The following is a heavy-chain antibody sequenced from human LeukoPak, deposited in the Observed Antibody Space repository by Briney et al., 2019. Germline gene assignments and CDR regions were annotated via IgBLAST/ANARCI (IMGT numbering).Heavy chain of an antibody. CDR3: ASPLYSSGYDY. Sequence: PGGSLRLSCAAPGFTLSNYAMSWVRQAPGKGLEWVSGMSVSGGTSYVDSVKGRFTISRDSSKNILFLQMSSLRAGDTAMYYCASPLYSSGYDYWGQGTLVTVSS. CDR1: GFTLSNYA. V-gene: IGHV3-23*01. D-gene: IGHD3-22*01. CDR2: MSVSGGT. J-gene: IGHJ4*02.